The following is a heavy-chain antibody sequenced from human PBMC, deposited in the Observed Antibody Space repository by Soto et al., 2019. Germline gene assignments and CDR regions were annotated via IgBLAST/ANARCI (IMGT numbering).Heavy chain of an antibody. Sequence: GGSLGLSCAASGFTFSSYAMSWVRQAPGKGLEWVAVIWYDGSNKYYADSVKGRVTITADESTSTAYMELSSLRSEDTAVYYCARDLAYYYDSSGSITGYWGQGTLVTVSS. V-gene: IGHV3-33*01. J-gene: IGHJ4*02. CDR3: ARDLAYYYDSSGSITGY. CDR1: GFTFSSYA. CDR2: IWYDGSNK. D-gene: IGHD3-22*01.